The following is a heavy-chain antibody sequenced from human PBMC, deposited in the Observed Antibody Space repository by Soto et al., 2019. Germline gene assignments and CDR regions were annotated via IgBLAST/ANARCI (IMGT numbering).Heavy chain of an antibody. CDR3: GRDGDEWDKPYLVS. D-gene: IGHD1-26*01. J-gene: IGHJ4*02. V-gene: IGHV1-18*01. CDR2: ISANRGHT. Sequence: QIQLTQSGADVKLPGASVRVSCKATGHTFTKYGISWVRQPPGQGLVWVGWISANRGHTNYAQKFLGRVTMTTDTSPNTGYMKLRTRTTDDTAVNYCGRDGDEWDKPYLVSWGQGTLVTVSS. CDR1: GHTFTKYG.